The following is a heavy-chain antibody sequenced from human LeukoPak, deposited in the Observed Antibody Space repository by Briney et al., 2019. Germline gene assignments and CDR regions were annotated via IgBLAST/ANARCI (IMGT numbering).Heavy chain of an antibody. V-gene: IGHV3-33*01. D-gene: IGHD3-22*01. CDR2: IWYDGSNK. J-gene: IGHJ6*03. CDR1: GFTFSSYG. CDR3: ARGGTDYYDSSGYYYYYYYMDV. Sequence: GRSLRLSCAASGFTFSSYGMHWVRQAPGKGLEWVAVIWYDGSNKYYADSVKGRFTISRDDSKNTLYLQMNSLRAEDTAVYYCARGGTDYYDSSGYYYYYYYMDVWGKGTTVTVSS.